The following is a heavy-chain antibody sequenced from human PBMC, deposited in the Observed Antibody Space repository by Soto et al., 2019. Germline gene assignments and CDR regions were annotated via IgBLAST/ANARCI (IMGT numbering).Heavy chain of an antibody. D-gene: IGHD5-18*01. CDR1: GGSTSSGGFY. J-gene: IGHJ6*02. CDR2: IYYSGIS. Sequence: KPSETLSLTCTVSGGSTSSGGFYWSWIRQHPGKGLEWIGYIYYSGISYYNPSLKSRVSISLDTSRNQFSMTLNSVTAADTAVYYCARNGYTYGMDVWGQGATVTVSS. CDR3: ARNGYTYGMDV. V-gene: IGHV4-31*03.